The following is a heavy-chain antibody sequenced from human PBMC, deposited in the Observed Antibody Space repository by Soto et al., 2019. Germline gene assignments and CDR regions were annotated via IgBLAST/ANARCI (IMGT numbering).Heavy chain of an antibody. CDR2: IYYSGST. J-gene: IGHJ4*02. V-gene: IGHV4-31*03. CDR3: ARWTTVMYYFAY. Sequence: SGTLSLICTVSGGSISSGGYYWSWIRQHPGKGLEWIGYIYYSGSTYYNPSLKSRVTISVDTSKNQFSLKLSSVTAADTAVYYCARWTTVMYYFAYWGKGTLIPVSP. D-gene: IGHD4-17*01. CDR1: GGSISSGGYY.